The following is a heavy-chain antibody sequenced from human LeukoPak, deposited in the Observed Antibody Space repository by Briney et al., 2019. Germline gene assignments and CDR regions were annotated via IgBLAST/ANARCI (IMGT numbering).Heavy chain of an antibody. CDR2: IRYDGSDK. V-gene: IGHV3-30*02. CDR3: AKGTWDFDY. J-gene: IGHJ4*02. D-gene: IGHD1-26*01. Sequence: SGGSLRLSCEASGFTFSNYGMHWVRQAPGKGLEWVAFIRYDGSDKYYADSVKGRFTISRDTSKNTLYLQMNSLRVEDTALYYCAKGTWDFDYWGKGTLVIVSS. CDR1: GFTFSNYG.